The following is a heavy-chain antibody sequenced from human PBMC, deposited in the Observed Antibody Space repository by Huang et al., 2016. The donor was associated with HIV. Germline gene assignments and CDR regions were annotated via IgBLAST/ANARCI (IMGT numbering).Heavy chain of an antibody. J-gene: IGHJ4*02. CDR2: IYPGDSDT. D-gene: IGHD3-22*01. CDR3: VRSTSGYYYRTDY. V-gene: IGHV5-51*01. CDR1: GFSFTNYW. Sequence: EVQLAQSGPEVKKPGESLKISCKGSGFSFTNYWIGWVCQMPGKGLEWMGIIYPGDSDTKYSPSFQGQVTISADKSISTAYLQWSSLKASDTAMYYCVRSTSGYYYRTDYWGQGTLVTVSS.